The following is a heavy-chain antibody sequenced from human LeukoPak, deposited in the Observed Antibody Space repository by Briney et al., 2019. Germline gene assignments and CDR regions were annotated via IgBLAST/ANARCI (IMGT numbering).Heavy chain of an antibody. Sequence: GGSLRLSCAASGFTFSSYEMNWVRQAPGKGLEWVSSISSSSSYIYYADSVKGRFTISRDNAKNSLYLQMNSLRAEDTAVYYCARDPIVVVPAALAVFDPWGQGTLVTVSS. CDR2: ISSSSSYI. J-gene: IGHJ5*02. CDR1: GFTFSSYE. CDR3: ARDPIVVVPAALAVFDP. V-gene: IGHV3-21*01. D-gene: IGHD2-2*01.